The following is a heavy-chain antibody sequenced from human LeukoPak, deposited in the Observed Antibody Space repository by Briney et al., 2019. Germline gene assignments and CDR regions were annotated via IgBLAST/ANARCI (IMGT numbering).Heavy chain of an antibody. CDR1: GGSISSHY. J-gene: IGHJ5*02. V-gene: IGHV4-59*11. CDR2: IYYSGST. CDR3: ARTLYDYVWGSNWFDP. Sequence: SETLSLTCTVSGGSISSHYWSWIRQPPGKGLEWIGYIYYSGSTNYNPSLNSRVTISVDTSKNQFPLKLSSVTAADTAVYYCARTLYDYVWGSNWFDPWGQGTLVTVSS. D-gene: IGHD3-16*01.